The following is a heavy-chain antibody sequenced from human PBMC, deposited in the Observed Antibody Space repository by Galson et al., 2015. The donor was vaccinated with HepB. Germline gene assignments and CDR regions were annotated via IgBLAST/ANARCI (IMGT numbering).Heavy chain of an antibody. CDR3: ARGSGDGYTLGFDY. D-gene: IGHD5-24*01. CDR1: GFTFSDHY. V-gene: IGHV3-72*01. Sequence: SLRLSCAASGFTFSDHYMDWVRRAPGKGLEWVGRTRNKANSYTTQYAASVKGRFTISRDDSKNSVYLQMNSLKIEDTAVYYCARGSGDGYTLGFDYWGQGTLVTVSS. CDR2: TRNKANSYTT. J-gene: IGHJ4*02.